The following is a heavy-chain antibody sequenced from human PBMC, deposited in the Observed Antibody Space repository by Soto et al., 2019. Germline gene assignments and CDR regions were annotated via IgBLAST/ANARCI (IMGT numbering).Heavy chain of an antibody. Sequence: QVQLVQSGAEVRKPGSSVKVSCKASGGSLKGYGIGWVRQAPGQGLEWMGGVSPLFGAANYAQKFQARVTIITDASTSKVNMELSSPTSEDTALYYCARVLYSVSGSYSPYAMDVWGQGTGVTVSS. J-gene: IGHJ6*01. V-gene: IGHV1-69*01. CDR3: ARVLYSVSGSYSPYAMDV. CDR2: VSPLFGAA. D-gene: IGHD3-10*01. CDR1: GGSLKGYG.